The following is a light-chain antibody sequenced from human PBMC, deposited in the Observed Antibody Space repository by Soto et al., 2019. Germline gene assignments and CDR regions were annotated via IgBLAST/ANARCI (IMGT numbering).Light chain of an antibody. Sequence: EIVLTQSPGTLSLSPGERATLSCRASQSITNSYLAWYQQKPGQAPRPLIYDGSSRATGIPDRFRGSGSGTDFTLTIRRLEPEDFAVYYCQHYGSSTWTFGQGTKVEIK. CDR2: DGS. CDR3: QHYGSSTWT. CDR1: QSITNSY. J-gene: IGKJ1*01. V-gene: IGKV3-20*01.